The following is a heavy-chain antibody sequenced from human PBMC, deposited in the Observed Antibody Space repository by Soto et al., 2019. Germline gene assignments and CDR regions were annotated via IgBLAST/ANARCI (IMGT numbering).Heavy chain of an antibody. CDR1: GFTFSDYY. Sequence: GGSLRLSCAASGFTFSDYYMSWIRQAPGKGLEWVSYISSSSSYTNYADSVKGRFTISRDNAKNSLYLQMNSLGAEDTAVYYCARDGTYYDILTGYYKGPLDVWGQGTTVTVSS. V-gene: IGHV3-11*05. CDR2: ISSSSSYT. D-gene: IGHD3-9*01. J-gene: IGHJ6*02. CDR3: ARDGTYYDILTGYYKGPLDV.